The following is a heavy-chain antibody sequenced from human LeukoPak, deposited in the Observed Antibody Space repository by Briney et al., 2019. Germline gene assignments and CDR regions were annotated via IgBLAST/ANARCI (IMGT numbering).Heavy chain of an antibody. Sequence: GGSLRLSCAASGFTFSSYSMNWVRQAPGKGLEWVSSISSSSSYIYYADSVKGRITISRDNAKTSLYLQMNSLRAEDTAVYYCAIGEEVVDYWGQGTLVTVSS. CDR2: ISSSSSYI. CDR1: GFTFSSYS. D-gene: IGHD2-15*01. V-gene: IGHV3-21*01. J-gene: IGHJ4*02. CDR3: AIGEEVVDY.